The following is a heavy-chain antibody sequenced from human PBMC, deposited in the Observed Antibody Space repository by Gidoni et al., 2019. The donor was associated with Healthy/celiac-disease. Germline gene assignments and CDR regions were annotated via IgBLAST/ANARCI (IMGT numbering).Heavy chain of an antibody. Sequence: EVQLLESGGGLVQPGGSLSLSCAASGFTFSSYAMSWVRQAPGKGLEWVSAISGSGGSTYYADSVKGRFTISRDNSKNTLYLQMNSLRAEDTAVYYCAKDYSSSWLSFDYWGQGTLVTVSS. D-gene: IGHD6-13*01. CDR3: AKDYSSSWLSFDY. CDR1: GFTFSSYA. CDR2: ISGSGGST. J-gene: IGHJ4*02. V-gene: IGHV3-23*01.